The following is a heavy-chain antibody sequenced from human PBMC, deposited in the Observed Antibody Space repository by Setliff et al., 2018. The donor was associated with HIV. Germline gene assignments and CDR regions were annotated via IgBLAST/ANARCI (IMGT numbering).Heavy chain of an antibody. CDR1: GYTFTAYY. CDR2: INPNSGGT. V-gene: IGHV1-2*02. Sequence: ASVKVSCKAYGYTFTAYYMHWVRQAPGQGLEWMGWINPNSGGTNYAQKFQGRVTMTRDTSISTAYMEVRDLRSDDTAVYYCAREPDRIVGAAWGQGTLVTVSS. J-gene: IGHJ5*02. D-gene: IGHD1-26*01. CDR3: AREPDRIVGAA.